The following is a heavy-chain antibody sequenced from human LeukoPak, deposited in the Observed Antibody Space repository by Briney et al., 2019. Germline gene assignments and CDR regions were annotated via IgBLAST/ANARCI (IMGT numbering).Heavy chain of an antibody. CDR1: GFTFSSSS. CDR3: ARHRGYSGYDHFDY. CDR2: ISTSGGTI. J-gene: IGHJ4*02. V-gene: IGHV3-48*01. Sequence: HPGGSLRLSCAASGFTFSSSSMNWVRQAPEKGLEWVSYISTSGGTIYYADSVKGRFTISRDNAKNSLYLQMDSLRAEDTAVYYCARHRGYSGYDHFDYWGQGTLVTVSS. D-gene: IGHD5-12*01.